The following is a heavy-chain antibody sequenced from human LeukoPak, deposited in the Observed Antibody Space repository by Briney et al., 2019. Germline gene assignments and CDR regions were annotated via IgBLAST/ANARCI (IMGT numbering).Heavy chain of an antibody. Sequence: SETLSLTCTVSGGSISSYYWHWLRQPPGKGLEWIGYIYYSGSTNYNPSLKSRVTTLVDTSKNQFSLRLSSVTAADTAVYYCAREYSSSSGRRAFDFWGQGTMVTVSS. CDR2: IYYSGST. CDR1: GGSISSYY. J-gene: IGHJ3*01. V-gene: IGHV4-59*08. CDR3: AREYSSSSGRRAFDF. D-gene: IGHD6-6*01.